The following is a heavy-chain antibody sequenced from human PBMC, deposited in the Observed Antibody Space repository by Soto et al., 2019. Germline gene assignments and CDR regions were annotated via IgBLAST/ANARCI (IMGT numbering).Heavy chain of an antibody. D-gene: IGHD6-13*01. CDR1: GFTFSDYD. Sequence: GGSLRLSCAASGFTFSDYDMNWVRQSPGKGLEWISYISSSSTYTNYADSVKGRFTIPRHNAKHSLSLQMNSLSAEDTPVYYCARAFSAAAPAYWGQGTLVPVSS. CDR3: ARAFSAAAPAY. CDR2: ISSSSTYT. V-gene: IGHV3-11*06. J-gene: IGHJ4*02.